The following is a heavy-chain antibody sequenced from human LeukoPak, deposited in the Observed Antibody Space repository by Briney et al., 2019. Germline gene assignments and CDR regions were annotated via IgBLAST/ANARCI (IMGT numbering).Heavy chain of an antibody. CDR2: ISGSGGST. V-gene: IGHV3-23*01. CDR1: GFTFSSYA. Sequence: GGSLRLSCAASGFTFSSYAMSWVRRAPGKGLEWGSAISGSGGSTYYADSVKGRFTISRDNSKNTLYLQMNGLRAVDTALYYCAKGGDYYGSGSYIDYWGQGALVTVSS. D-gene: IGHD3-10*01. J-gene: IGHJ4*02. CDR3: AKGGDYYGSGSYIDY.